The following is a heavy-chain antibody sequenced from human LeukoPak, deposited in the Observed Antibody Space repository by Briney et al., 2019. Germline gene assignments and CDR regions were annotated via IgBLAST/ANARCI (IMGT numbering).Heavy chain of an antibody. CDR2: IKNDGSER. J-gene: IGHJ4*02. V-gene: IGHV3-7*01. CDR3: ARTRGGSIDY. CDR1: GFVFRNYF. Sequence: SGGSLRLSCAASGFVFRNYFMSWVRQAPGKGLEWVASIKNDGSERYYVDSVRGRYTISRDNTKNSLFLQMNSLRDEDTAVYYCARTRGGSIDYWGQGTLVTVSS. D-gene: IGHD2-15*01.